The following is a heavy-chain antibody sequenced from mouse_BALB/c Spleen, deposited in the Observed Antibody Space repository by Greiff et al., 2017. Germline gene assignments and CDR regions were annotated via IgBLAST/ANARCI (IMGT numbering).Heavy chain of an antibody. CDR1: GFTFSSYT. V-gene: IGHV5-12-2*01. CDR2: ISNGGGST. Sequence: EVKLVESGGGLVQPGGSLKLSCAASGFTFSSYTMSWVRQTPEKRLEWVAYISNGGGSTYYPDTVKGRFTISRDNAKNTLYLQLSSLKSEDTAMYYCARQEYGNYAWFAYWGQGTLVTVSA. CDR3: ARQEYGNYAWFAY. J-gene: IGHJ3*01. D-gene: IGHD2-10*02.